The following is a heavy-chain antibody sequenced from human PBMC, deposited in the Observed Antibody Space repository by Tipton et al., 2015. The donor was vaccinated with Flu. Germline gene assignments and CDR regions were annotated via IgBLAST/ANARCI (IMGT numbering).Heavy chain of an antibody. Sequence: TLSLTCIVSGGSISSSNYYWGWIRQPPGKGLEWIGSIYYSGSTYYNPSLKSRVTISVDTSKNQFSLKLSSVTAADTAVYYCARDPLNTAMVTGWGQGTLVTVSS. J-gene: IGHJ4*02. D-gene: IGHD5-18*01. CDR1: GGSISSSNYY. CDR3: ARDPLNTAMVTG. V-gene: IGHV4-39*07. CDR2: IYYSGST.